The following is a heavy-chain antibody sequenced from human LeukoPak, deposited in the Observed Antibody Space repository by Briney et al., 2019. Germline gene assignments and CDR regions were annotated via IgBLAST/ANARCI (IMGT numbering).Heavy chain of an antibody. CDR1: GFTFSTYT. Sequence: PGGSLRLSCAASGFTFSTYTMGWVRQAPGKGLEWVSSIYGSSTYIYYADSVKGRFTISRDNAKNSLYLQMNSLRAEDTAVYYCARGSTYYDSSGQVPFDYWGQGTLVTVSS. J-gene: IGHJ4*02. CDR2: IYGSSTYI. D-gene: IGHD3-22*01. V-gene: IGHV3-21*01. CDR3: ARGSTYYDSSGQVPFDY.